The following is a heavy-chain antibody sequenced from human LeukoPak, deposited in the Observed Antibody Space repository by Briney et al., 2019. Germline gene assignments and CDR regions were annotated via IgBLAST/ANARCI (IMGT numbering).Heavy chain of an antibody. CDR3: ARTSAEYSNSWIDS. J-gene: IGHJ5*01. Sequence: SGTLSLTCAVSGGSISSSNWWSWVRQPPEKGLEWIGEIYHSGSTYSNPSLQSRVIISVDKSKNHFSLKLTSVPAADTAVYYCARTSAEYSNSWIDSWGQGTLVIVSS. D-gene: IGHD6-6*01. CDR1: GGSISSSNW. V-gene: IGHV4-4*02. CDR2: IYHSGST.